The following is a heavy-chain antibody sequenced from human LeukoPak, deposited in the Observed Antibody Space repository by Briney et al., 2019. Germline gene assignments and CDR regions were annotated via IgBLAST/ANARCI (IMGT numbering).Heavy chain of an antibody. V-gene: IGHV2-5*02. CDR2: IFWDDDK. Sequence: SGPTLVNATPTLTLNGAFSGVGPSTRAVGVGWIRQPPGKALEWLSIIFWDDDKRYSPSLKSRLTINKHTSKNKVVPTMTHMDPVHTASYYCAHTLYGSGSYKAYCGQGTLVTVSS. CDR3: AHTLYGSGSYKAY. CDR1: GVGPSTRAVG. J-gene: IGHJ4*02. D-gene: IGHD3-10*01.